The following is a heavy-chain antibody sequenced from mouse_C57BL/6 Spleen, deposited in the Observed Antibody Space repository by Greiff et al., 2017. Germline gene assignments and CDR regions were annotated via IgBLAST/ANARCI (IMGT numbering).Heavy chain of an antibody. CDR2: IRNKANGYTT. J-gene: IGHJ4*01. V-gene: IGHV7-3*01. CDR3: ARYRGVYYAMDY. Sequence: EVKLMESGGGLVQPGGSLSLSCAASGFTFTDYYMSWVRQPPGKALEWLGFIRNKANGYTTEYSASVKGRFTISRDNSQSILYLQMNALRAEDSATYCCARYRGVYYAMDYWGQGTSVTVSS. CDR1: GFTFTDYY.